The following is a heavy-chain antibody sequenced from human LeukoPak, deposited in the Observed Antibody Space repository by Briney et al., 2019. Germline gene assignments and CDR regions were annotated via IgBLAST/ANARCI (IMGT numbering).Heavy chain of an antibody. Sequence: SETLSLTCAVYGGSFSGYYWSWIRQPPGKGLEWIGEINHSGSTNYNPSLKSRVTISVDTSKNQFSLKLSSVTAADTAVYYCARVHYDSSGYYYFDYWGQGTLVTVSS. V-gene: IGHV4-34*01. CDR2: INHSGST. CDR1: GGSFSGYY. D-gene: IGHD3-22*01. CDR3: ARVHYDSSGYYYFDY. J-gene: IGHJ4*02.